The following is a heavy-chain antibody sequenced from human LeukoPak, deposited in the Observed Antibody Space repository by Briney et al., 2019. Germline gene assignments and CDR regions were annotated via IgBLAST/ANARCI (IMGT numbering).Heavy chain of an antibody. CDR2: INHSGST. Sequence: KPSETLSLTCAVYGGSFSGYYWSWIRQPPGKGLEWIGEINHSGSTNYNPSLKSRVTISVDTSKNQFSLKLSSATAADTAVYYCARGFYGSGSYPPDYYYYGMDVWGQGTTVTVSS. CDR3: ARGFYGSGSYPPDYYYYGMDV. V-gene: IGHV4-34*01. J-gene: IGHJ6*02. D-gene: IGHD3-10*01. CDR1: GGSFSGYY.